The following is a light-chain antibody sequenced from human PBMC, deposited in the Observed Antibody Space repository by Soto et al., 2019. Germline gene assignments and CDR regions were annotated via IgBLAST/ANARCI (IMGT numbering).Light chain of an antibody. CDR3: QKYSSAPPT. CDR2: AAS. V-gene: IGKV1-5*01. Sequence: KMTQSPSTLSASVGARVTITCRASQSISSWLAWYQQKPGKAHKLLIYAASSLQSGVPSRFSGSGSGTDFTLTISSLQPEDFASYYCQKYSSAPPTFGQGTKVDI. J-gene: IGKJ1*01. CDR1: QSISSW.